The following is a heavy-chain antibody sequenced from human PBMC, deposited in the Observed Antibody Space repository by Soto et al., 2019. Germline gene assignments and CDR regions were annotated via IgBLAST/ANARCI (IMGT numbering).Heavy chain of an antibody. CDR1: GYSFITSYH. V-gene: IGHV1-46*01. CDR2: INPTGSMT. J-gene: IGHJ3*02. Sequence: ASVKVSCKASGYSFITSYHMHWVRQAPGQGLEWMGIINPTGSMTRYSQKFQGRLTMTRDTSTATDYMELSNPTSEDTAVYFCARDTGYDHDAFDIWGQGTRVTVSS. CDR3: ARDTGYDHDAFDI. D-gene: IGHD5-12*01.